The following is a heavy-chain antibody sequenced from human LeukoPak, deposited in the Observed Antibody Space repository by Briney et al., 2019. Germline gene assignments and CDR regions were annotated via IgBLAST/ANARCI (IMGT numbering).Heavy chain of an antibody. D-gene: IGHD5-18*01. V-gene: IGHV4-39*07. J-gene: IGHJ4*02. CDR1: GGSISSNTYS. Sequence: SETLSLTCSVSGGSISSNTYSWGWIRQPPGKGLEWIGSIYYGGSTYYNPSLKSRVTISVDTSKNQFSLRLNSVTAADTAVYYCARAYSIRPVRGYSYGDLGYWGQGTLVTVSS. CDR3: ARAYSIRPVRGYSYGDLGY. CDR2: IYYGGST.